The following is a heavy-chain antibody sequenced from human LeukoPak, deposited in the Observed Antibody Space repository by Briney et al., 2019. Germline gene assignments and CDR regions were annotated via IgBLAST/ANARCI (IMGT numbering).Heavy chain of an antibody. CDR3: ASEYSSSLAFDY. D-gene: IGHD6-6*01. J-gene: IGHJ4*02. V-gene: IGHV3-48*01. Sequence: GGSLRLSCAASGFTFSSYSMNWVRQAPGKGLEWVSYISSSSTIYYADSVKGRFTISRDNSKNTLYLQMNSLRAEDTAVYYCASEYSSSLAFDYWGQGTLVTVSS. CDR1: GFTFSSYS. CDR2: ISSSSTI.